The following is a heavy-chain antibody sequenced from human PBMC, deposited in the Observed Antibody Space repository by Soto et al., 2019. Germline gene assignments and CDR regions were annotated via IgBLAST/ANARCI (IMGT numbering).Heavy chain of an antibody. CDR3: ARRFWSGQSTGLDY. D-gene: IGHD3-3*01. Sequence: GGSLRLSCAASGFTFSSYAMSWVRQAPGKGLEWVSAISGSGGSTYYADSVKGRVTISRDKSKNTLYLQMNSLRAEDTAVYYCARRFWSGQSTGLDYSGQGTLVTVSS. CDR1: GFTFSSYA. CDR2: ISGSGGST. J-gene: IGHJ4*02. V-gene: IGHV3-23*01.